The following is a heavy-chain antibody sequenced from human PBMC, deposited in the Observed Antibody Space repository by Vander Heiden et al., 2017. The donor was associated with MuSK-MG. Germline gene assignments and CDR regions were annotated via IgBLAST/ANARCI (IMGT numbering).Heavy chain of an antibody. J-gene: IGHJ5*02. V-gene: IGHV4-38-2*02. CDR3: ARDEVSGYCEDMYNWFDP. D-gene: IGHD2-2*03. CDR1: GYSISSGYY. Sequence: QVQLQESGPGLVKPSENLSLTCTVSGYSISSGYYWGWIRQPPGKGLEWIGSIYHSGSTYYNPSLKRRVTISVDTSKNQFSLKLSSVTAADTAVYYCARDEVSGYCEDMYNWFDPWCQGTLVTVSS. CDR2: IYHSGST.